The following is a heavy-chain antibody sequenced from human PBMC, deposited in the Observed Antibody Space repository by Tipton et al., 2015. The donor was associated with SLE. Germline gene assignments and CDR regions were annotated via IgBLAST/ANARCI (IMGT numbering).Heavy chain of an antibody. J-gene: IGHJ4*02. Sequence: VQLVQSGAEVKKPGESLKISCQGSGYNFDKYWIGWVRQMPGKGLEWMGVIYAGDSDTRYNPSFQCHVTISADKSISTAYLQWNSLQASDTAMYYCARSCSGGAGYDGDYWGQGTLVTVSS. D-gene: IGHD2-15*01. CDR3: ARSCSGGAGYDGDY. CDR1: GYNFDKYW. V-gene: IGHV5-51*01. CDR2: IYAGDSDT.